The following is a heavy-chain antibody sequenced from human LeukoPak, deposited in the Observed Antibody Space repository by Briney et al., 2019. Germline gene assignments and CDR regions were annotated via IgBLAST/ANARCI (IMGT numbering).Heavy chain of an antibody. V-gene: IGHV3-7*01. CDR1: GFTFSSYW. CDR3: ARSATAMLNRFDY. D-gene: IGHD5-18*01. Sequence: GGSLRLSCATSGFTFSSYWMSWVRQVPGKGLEWVASIGQDGSAKTYVDSVKGRFTISRDNAKNSLYLQMNSLTAEDTAVYYCARSATAMLNRFDYWGQGTLVTVSS. CDR2: IGQDGSAK. J-gene: IGHJ4*02.